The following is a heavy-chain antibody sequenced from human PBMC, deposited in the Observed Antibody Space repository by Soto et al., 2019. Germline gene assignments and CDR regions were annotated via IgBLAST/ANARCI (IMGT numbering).Heavy chain of an antibody. CDR2: IKSKTDGGTT. D-gene: IGHD3-10*01. CDR3: TTDRYYYALDD. J-gene: IGHJ4*02. CDR1: GFTFSNAL. V-gene: IGHV3-15*01. Sequence: LRLSCAASGFTFSNALMSWVRQAPGKGLEWVGRIKSKTDGGTTDYAAPVKGRFTISRDDSKNTLYLQMNSLKTEDTAVYYCTTDRYYYALDDWGQGTLVTVSS.